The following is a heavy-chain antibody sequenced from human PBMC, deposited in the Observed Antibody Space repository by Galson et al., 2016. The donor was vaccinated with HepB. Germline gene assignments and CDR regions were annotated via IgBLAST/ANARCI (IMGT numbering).Heavy chain of an antibody. J-gene: IGHJ4*02. Sequence: SLRLSCAASGFTFSRHWMHWVRQVPGKGLVWVSRINSDGIITDYADSVKGRFIISRDNAKNTLYLQMNSLRADDTAVYYCAGEVGAPGHFDYGGQGALVTVSS. CDR2: INSDGIIT. V-gene: IGHV3-74*01. CDR1: GFTFSRHW. D-gene: IGHD3-16*01. CDR3: AGEVGAPGHFDY.